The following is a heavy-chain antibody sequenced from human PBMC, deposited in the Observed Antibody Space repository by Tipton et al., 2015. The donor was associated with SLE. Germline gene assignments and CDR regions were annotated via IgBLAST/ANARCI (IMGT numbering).Heavy chain of an antibody. CDR2: IQGREDT. D-gene: IGHD2-15*01. CDR3: ARDPKTPDAFDI. V-gene: IGHV4-4*08. J-gene: IGHJ3*02. Sequence: LRLSCTVSGVSVTNYYWSWIRQPPGKRLEWIGFIQGREDTNYNPSLKSRVTMSLDTSKNQFSLRLSSVTAADTAVYYCARDPKTPDAFDIWGQGTMVTVSS. CDR1: GVSVTNYY.